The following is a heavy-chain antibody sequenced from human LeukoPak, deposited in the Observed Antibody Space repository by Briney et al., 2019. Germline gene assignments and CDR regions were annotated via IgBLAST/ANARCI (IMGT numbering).Heavy chain of an antibody. V-gene: IGHV1-8*01. J-gene: IGHJ6*03. D-gene: IGHD1-26*01. CDR1: GYTFTSYD. Sequence: ASVRVSCKASGYTFTSYDINWVRQATGQGLEWMGWMNPNSGNTGYAQKFQGRVTMTTNTSISTAYMELSSLRSEDTAVYYCSTIGVQDYYYMEFWGKGTTVTVSS. CDR3: STIGVQDYYYMEF. CDR2: MNPNSGNT.